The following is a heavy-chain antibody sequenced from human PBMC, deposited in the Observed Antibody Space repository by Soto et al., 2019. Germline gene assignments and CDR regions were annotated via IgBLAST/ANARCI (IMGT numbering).Heavy chain of an antibody. J-gene: IGHJ6*02. D-gene: IGHD3-3*01. Sequence: PGGSLRLSCAASGFTFSGSAMHWVRQASGKGLEWVGRIRSKANSYATAYAASVKGRFTISRDDSKNTAYLHMSSLKTEDTAVYYCTTDYDFWSGYWSHYYGMDVWGQGTTVTVSS. V-gene: IGHV3-73*01. CDR3: TTDYDFWSGYWSHYYGMDV. CDR1: GFTFSGSA. CDR2: IRSKANSYAT.